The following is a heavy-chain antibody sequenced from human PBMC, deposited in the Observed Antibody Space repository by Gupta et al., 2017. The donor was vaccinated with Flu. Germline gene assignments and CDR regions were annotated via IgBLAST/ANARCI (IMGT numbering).Heavy chain of an antibody. CDR1: GFTVSGNY. CDR3: TRADPGNLHFDY. Sequence: EVQLVESGGGLVQPGGSLRLSCAASGFTVSGNYINWVRQAPGKGLEWVAVIYSGGSTDYADSVKGRFTISRDNSKNTLYLQMNSLRAEETAVYYCTRADPGNLHFDYWGQGTLVTVSS. J-gene: IGHJ4*02. V-gene: IGHV3-66*02. CDR2: IYSGGST.